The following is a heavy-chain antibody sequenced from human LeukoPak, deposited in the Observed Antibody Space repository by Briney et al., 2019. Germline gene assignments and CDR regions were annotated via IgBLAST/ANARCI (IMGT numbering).Heavy chain of an antibody. D-gene: IGHD4-17*01. CDR1: GGSISSSSYY. CDR2: IYYSGST. Sequence: SETLSLTCTVSGGSISSSSYYWGWIRQPPGKGLEWIGSIYYSGSTYYNPSLKSRVTISVDTSKNQFSLKLSSVTAADTAVYYCARVSTVTTEHFDYWGQGTLVTVSS. J-gene: IGHJ4*02. CDR3: ARVSTVTTEHFDY. V-gene: IGHV4-39*01.